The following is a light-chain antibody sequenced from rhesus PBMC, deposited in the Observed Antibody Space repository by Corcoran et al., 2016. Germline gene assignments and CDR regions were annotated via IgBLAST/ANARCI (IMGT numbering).Light chain of an antibody. Sequence: DIQMTQSPASLSASVGDRVTITCQASQNVKNWLAWDKQKPGKAPKLLIYAASSLQGGVPSRFSGNGSGTAFTLTIRSLQPEGLSTYYCQQHNSLPFTFGPRTKLYIK. CDR3: QQHNSLPFT. CDR1: QNVKNW. J-gene: IGKJ3*01. V-gene: IGKV1-33*02. CDR2: AAS.